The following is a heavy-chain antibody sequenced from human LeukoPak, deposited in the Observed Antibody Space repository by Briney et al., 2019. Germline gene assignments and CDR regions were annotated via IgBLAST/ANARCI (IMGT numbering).Heavy chain of an antibody. Sequence: ASVKVSCKASGYTFTSYGISWVRQAPGQGLEWMGWISAYNGNTNYAQKLQGRVTMTTVTSTSTAYMELRSLRSDDTAVYYCARHPPPGYYDSSGNDYWGQGTLVTVSS. V-gene: IGHV1-18*01. CDR2: ISAYNGNT. J-gene: IGHJ4*02. CDR1: GYTFTSYG. D-gene: IGHD3-22*01. CDR3: ARHPPPGYYDSSGNDY.